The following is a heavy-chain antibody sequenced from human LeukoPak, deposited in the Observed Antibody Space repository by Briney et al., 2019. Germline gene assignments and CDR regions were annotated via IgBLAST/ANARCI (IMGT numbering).Heavy chain of an antibody. CDR1: GFTVSSNY. V-gene: IGHV3-53*01. J-gene: IGHJ4*02. Sequence: GGSLRLSCAASGFTVSSNYMSWVRQAPGKGLEWVSVIYSGGSTYYADSVKGRFTISRDNSKNTLYLQMNSLRAEDMAVYYCAREDGDYTVDYWGQGTLVTVSS. CDR3: AREDGDYTVDY. D-gene: IGHD4-17*01. CDR2: IYSGGST.